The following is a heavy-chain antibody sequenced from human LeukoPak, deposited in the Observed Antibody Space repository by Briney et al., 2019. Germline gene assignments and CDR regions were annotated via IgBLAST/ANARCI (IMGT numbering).Heavy chain of an antibody. J-gene: IGHJ4*02. CDR2: ISSSGTYI. Sequence: GGSLRLSCAASAFTFSTYSMNWVRQAPGKGLEWVSSISSSGTYIYYADSLKGRFTISRDNAKNSLYLQMNSLRAEDTAVYYCARALGYSDSSGYYYYFDDWGQGTLVTVSS. D-gene: IGHD3-22*01. CDR3: ARALGYSDSSGYYYYFDD. V-gene: IGHV3-21*01. CDR1: AFTFSTYS.